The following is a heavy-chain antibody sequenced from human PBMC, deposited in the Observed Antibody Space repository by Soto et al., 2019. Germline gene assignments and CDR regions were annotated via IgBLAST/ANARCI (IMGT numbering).Heavy chain of an antibody. D-gene: IGHD6-13*01. J-gene: IGHJ4*02. Sequence: PGGSLRLSCAASGLTFSSYSVNWVRQAPGKGLEWVSYISSSSSTIYYADSVKGRFTISRDNAKNSLYLQMNSLRAEDTAVYYCARDLEQQLVDLGYWGQGTLVTVSS. CDR2: ISSSSSTI. CDR1: GLTFSSYS. CDR3: ARDLEQQLVDLGY. V-gene: IGHV3-48*01.